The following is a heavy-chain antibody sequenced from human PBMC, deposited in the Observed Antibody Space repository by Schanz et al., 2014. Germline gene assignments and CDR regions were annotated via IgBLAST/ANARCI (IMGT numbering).Heavy chain of an antibody. CDR2: IFPVFNIA. Sequence: QLQLVQSGAELNKPGSSLKVSCKVSGCTFSRYSISWIRQAPGQGLEWMANIFPVFNIASYAEKFQGRVSITADTSTNAANMEQSRLTSEDTDVQYGARDRLECGAECYSVEVFEIWGQGTLVIVSS. CDR1: GCTFSRYS. CDR3: ARDRLECGAECYSVEVFEI. V-gene: IGHV1-69*04. J-gene: IGHJ4*02. D-gene: IGHD2-21*01.